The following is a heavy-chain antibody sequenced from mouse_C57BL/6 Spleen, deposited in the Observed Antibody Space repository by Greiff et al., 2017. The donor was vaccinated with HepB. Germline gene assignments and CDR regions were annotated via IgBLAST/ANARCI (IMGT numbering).Heavy chain of an antibody. Sequence: QVQLQQSGPGLVQPSQSLSITCTVSGFSLTSYGVHWVRQSPGKGLEWLGVIWSGGSTDYNAAFISRLSISKDNSKSQVFFKMNSLQADDTAIYYCASIYYYGSSYVDYAMDYWGQGTSVTVSS. D-gene: IGHD1-1*01. J-gene: IGHJ4*01. CDR1: GFSLTSYG. V-gene: IGHV2-2*01. CDR2: IWSGGST. CDR3: ASIYYYGSSYVDYAMDY.